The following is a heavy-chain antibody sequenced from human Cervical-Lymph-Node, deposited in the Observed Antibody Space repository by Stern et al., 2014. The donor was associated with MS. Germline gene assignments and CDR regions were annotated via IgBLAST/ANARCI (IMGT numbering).Heavy chain of an antibody. V-gene: IGHV4-31*03. J-gene: IGHJ4*02. CDR1: GGSISSGGYY. Sequence: QLQLQESGPGLVKPSQTLSLTCTVSGGSISSGGYYWSWISQPPGKGLEWIGYLYYSGSTYYNPSLKSRVTIAVDTSKNQFSLKLSSVTAADTAVYYCARVAYDFWSGYYSIDYWGQGTLVTVSS. D-gene: IGHD3-3*01. CDR3: ARVAYDFWSGYYSIDY. CDR2: LYYSGST.